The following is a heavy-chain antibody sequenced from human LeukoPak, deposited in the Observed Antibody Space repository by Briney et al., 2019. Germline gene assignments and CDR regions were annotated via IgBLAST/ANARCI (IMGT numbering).Heavy chain of an antibody. V-gene: IGHV1-46*01. Sequence: ASVKVSCKASGYTFTNYCMHWVRQAPGQGLEWMGLINPSGTTTYAQIFQGRVIMTRDTSTSTMYMELSSLRSDDTAVYYCAKCSETGTKRWFDPWGQGTLVTVSS. CDR2: INPSGTT. J-gene: IGHJ5*02. D-gene: IGHD1-7*01. CDR1: GYTFTNYC. CDR3: AKCSETGTKRWFDP.